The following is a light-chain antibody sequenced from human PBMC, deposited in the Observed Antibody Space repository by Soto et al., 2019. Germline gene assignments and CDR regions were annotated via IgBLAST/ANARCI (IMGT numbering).Light chain of an antibody. CDR3: SSYSSSTTAWV. Sequence: QSVLTQPAYVSGSPGQSITMSCTGASSDVGDYNYVSWYQQHPGKAPKVIIFDVNNRPSGVSARFSGSKSGNTASRTISGLQAEEEADYYCSSYSSSTTAWVFGGGTKVTVL. CDR2: DVN. J-gene: IGLJ3*02. V-gene: IGLV2-14*03. CDR1: SSDVGDYNY.